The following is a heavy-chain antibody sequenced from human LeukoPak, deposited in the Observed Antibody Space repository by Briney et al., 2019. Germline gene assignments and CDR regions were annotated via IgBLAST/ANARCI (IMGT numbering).Heavy chain of an antibody. J-gene: IGHJ4*02. CDR1: GGSISSSSYY. V-gene: IGHV4-61*05. CDR2: IYYSGST. D-gene: IGHD3-10*01. Sequence: SETLSLTCTVSGGSISSSSYYWSWIRQPPGKGLEWIGYIYYSGSTNYNPSLKSRVTISVDTSKNQFSLKLSSVTAADTAVYYCARRSMVRGVIIFDYWGQGTLVTVSS. CDR3: ARRSMVRGVIIFDY.